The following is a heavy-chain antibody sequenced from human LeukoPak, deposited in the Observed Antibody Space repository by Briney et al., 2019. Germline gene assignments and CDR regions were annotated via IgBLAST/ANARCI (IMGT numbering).Heavy chain of an antibody. D-gene: IGHD4-17*01. Sequence: SETLSLTCTVSDGSISRFYWSWIRQPPGKGLEWIGYIYYSGSTNYNPSLKSRVTLSIDTSKNQFSLNLSSVTAADTAVYYCARDDYGDAFDMWGLGTMVTVPS. CDR2: IYYSGST. J-gene: IGHJ3*02. V-gene: IGHV4-59*01. CDR3: ARDDYGDAFDM. CDR1: DGSISRFY.